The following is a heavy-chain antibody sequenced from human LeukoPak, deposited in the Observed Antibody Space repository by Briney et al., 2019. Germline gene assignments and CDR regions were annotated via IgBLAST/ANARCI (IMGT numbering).Heavy chain of an antibody. V-gene: IGHV1-2*06. Sequence: ASVKVSCKASGYTFTGYHMHWVRQAPGQGLEWMGRINPNSGDTNYAQKFQGRVTMTRDTSISTAYVELSRLRSDDTAVYYCARDYRSSTRCLFDYWGQGTLVTVSS. D-gene: IGHD2-2*01. CDR3: ARDYRSSTRCLFDY. CDR2: INPNSGDT. J-gene: IGHJ4*02. CDR1: GYTFTGYH.